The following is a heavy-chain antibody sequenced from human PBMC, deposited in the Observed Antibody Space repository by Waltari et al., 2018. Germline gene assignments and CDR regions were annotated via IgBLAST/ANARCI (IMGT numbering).Heavy chain of an antibody. Sequence: EVQLLESGGGLVQPGGSLRLSCAASGFTFSSYAMSWVRQAPGKGLEWVSAISGSGGSTYYADSVKGRFTISRDNSKNTLYLQMNSLRAEDTAVYYSAKGDTRGVAAGLWGQGTLVTVSS. CDR1: GFTFSSYA. V-gene: IGHV3-23*01. CDR3: AKGDTRGVAAGL. J-gene: IGHJ4*02. CDR2: ISGSGGST. D-gene: IGHD2-15*01.